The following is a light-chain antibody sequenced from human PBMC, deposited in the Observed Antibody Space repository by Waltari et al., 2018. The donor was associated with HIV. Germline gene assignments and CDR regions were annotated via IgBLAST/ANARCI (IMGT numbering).Light chain of an antibody. Sequence: EIVLTQSPATLSLSPGKRATLSCTASQSIGSYLAWYQQKPGQAPRLLIYDSSNRASGIPARFSGSGSGTDFTLTISSLEPEDFAVYYCHQRSNCPLTFGGGTKVEI. CDR3: HQRSNCPLT. CDR2: DSS. V-gene: IGKV3-11*01. CDR1: QSIGSY. J-gene: IGKJ4*01.